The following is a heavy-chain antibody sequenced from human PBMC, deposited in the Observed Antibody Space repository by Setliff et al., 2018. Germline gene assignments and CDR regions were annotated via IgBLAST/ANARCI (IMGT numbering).Heavy chain of an antibody. Sequence: PGESLKISCKGSGYSFTSYWIGWVRQMPGKGLEWMGIIYPGDSDTRYSPSFQGQVTISADKSISTAYLQWSSLEASDTAMYYCARPDQRGYYLEGAFDIWGQGTMVTVSS. J-gene: IGHJ3*02. D-gene: IGHD3-22*01. CDR2: IYPGDSDT. V-gene: IGHV5-51*01. CDR3: ARPDQRGYYLEGAFDI. CDR1: GYSFTSYW.